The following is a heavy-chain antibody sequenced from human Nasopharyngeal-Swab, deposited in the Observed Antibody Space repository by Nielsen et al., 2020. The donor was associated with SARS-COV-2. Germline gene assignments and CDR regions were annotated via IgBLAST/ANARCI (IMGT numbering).Heavy chain of an antibody. CDR1: GGSISSYY. CDR3: ARGSVHDYGGSDFDY. V-gene: IGHV4-59*01. Sequence: SETLSLTCTVSGGSISSYYWSWIRQPPGKGLEWIGYIYYSGSTNYNSSLKSRVTISVDTSKNQFSLKLSSVTAADTAVYYCARGSVHDYGGSDFDYWGQGTLVTVSS. D-gene: IGHD4-23*01. J-gene: IGHJ4*02. CDR2: IYYSGST.